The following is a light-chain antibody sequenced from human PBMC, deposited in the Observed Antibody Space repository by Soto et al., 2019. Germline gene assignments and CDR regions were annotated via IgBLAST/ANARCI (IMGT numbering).Light chain of an antibody. Sequence: DLQMTQSPSTLSASVGDRVTITCRASQSISSWLAWYQQKPGKAPKLLIYKASSLESGVPSRFSGSGSGTEFTLTISSLQPDDFATYYCQQYNSGEWTFGQGTKVEIK. CDR3: QQYNSGEWT. CDR1: QSISSW. CDR2: KAS. J-gene: IGKJ1*01. V-gene: IGKV1-5*03.